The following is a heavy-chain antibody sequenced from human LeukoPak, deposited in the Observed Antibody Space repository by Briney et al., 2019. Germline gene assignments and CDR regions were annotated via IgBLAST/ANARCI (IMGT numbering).Heavy chain of an antibody. CDR1: GFTFSSYG. J-gene: IGHJ4*02. V-gene: IGHV3-23*01. Sequence: PGGSLRLSCAASGFTFSSYGMSWVRQAPGKGLEWVSAISGSGGSTYYADSVKGRFTISRDNAKNSLYLQMNSLRAEDTAVYYCARVPADGSPDYWGQGTLVTVSS. CDR2: ISGSGGST. D-gene: IGHD6-25*01. CDR3: ARVPADGSPDY.